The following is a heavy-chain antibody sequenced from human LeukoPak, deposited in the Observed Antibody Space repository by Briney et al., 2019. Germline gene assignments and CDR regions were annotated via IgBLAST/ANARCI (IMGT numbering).Heavy chain of an antibody. V-gene: IGHV3-33*06. CDR1: GFIFSDYG. Sequence: PGGSLRLSCAVSGFIFSDYGFHWVRQAPGKGLEWVAVTRFDGSIKQYADSVKGRFTISRDNPRNTLFLQMDYLKAEDTAIYYCAKSRVAVPGRLNYFDSWGQGAQVTVSS. J-gene: IGHJ4*02. CDR3: AKSRVAVPGRLNYFDS. D-gene: IGHD6-19*01. CDR2: TRFDGSIK.